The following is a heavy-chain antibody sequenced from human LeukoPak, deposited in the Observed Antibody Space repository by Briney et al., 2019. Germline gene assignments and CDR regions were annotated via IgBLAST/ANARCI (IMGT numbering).Heavy chain of an antibody. J-gene: IGHJ4*02. CDR2: INHSGST. D-gene: IGHD2-15*01. CDR3: ARGGYCSGGSCYGGGFDY. Sequence: PSETLSLTCAVYGGSFSGYYWSWIRLPPGKGLEWIGEINHSGSTNYNPSLKSRVTISVDTSKNQFSLKLTSVTAADTAVYYCARGGYCSGGSCYGGGFDYWGQGILVTVSS. V-gene: IGHV4-34*01. CDR1: GGSFSGYY.